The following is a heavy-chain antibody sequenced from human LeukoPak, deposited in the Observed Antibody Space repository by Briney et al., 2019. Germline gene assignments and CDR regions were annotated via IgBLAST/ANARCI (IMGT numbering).Heavy chain of an antibody. CDR1: GVTFSSHA. J-gene: IGHJ4*02. D-gene: IGHD1-26*01. Sequence: GGSLRLSCSASGVTFSSHAMHWVRQAPGKGLEYVSGISDNGGSTFYADSVKGRFTISRDDAKNALYLQMNTLRAEDTAIYSCATRPTVGGTTPTFDHWGQGTPVTVSS. V-gene: IGHV3-64*04. CDR2: ISDNGGST. CDR3: ATRPTVGGTTPTFDH.